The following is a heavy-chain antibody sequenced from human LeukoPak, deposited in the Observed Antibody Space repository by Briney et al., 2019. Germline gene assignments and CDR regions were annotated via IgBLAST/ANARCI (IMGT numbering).Heavy chain of an antibody. CDR1: GFTFSSYW. CDR3: APGGYCSGGSCYKEYFQR. J-gene: IGHJ1*01. V-gene: IGHV3-74*01. CDR2: INSDGSST. D-gene: IGHD2-15*01. Sequence: GGSLRLSCAASGFTFSSYWMHWVRQAPGKGLVWVSRINSDGSSTSYADSVKGRFTISRDNAKNTLYLQMNSLRAEDTAVYYCAPGGYCSGGSCYKEYFQRWGQGTLVTVSS.